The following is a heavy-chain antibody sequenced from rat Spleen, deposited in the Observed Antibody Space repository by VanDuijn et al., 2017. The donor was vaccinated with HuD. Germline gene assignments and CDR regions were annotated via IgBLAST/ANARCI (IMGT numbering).Heavy chain of an antibody. J-gene: IGHJ4*01. CDR2: ISTGGGSL. D-gene: IGHD1-12*02. V-gene: IGHV5S23*01. CDR3: ARLRYYDGSYYGNVMDA. Sequence: EVQLVESGGGLVQPGRSLKLSCAASGFTFSNYDMAWVRQAPTKGLEWVASISTGGGSLFYRDSVKGRFTISRDNAKSTLYLQMNSLRSEDTATYYCARLRYYDGSYYGNVMDAWGQGASVTVSS. CDR1: GFTFSNYD.